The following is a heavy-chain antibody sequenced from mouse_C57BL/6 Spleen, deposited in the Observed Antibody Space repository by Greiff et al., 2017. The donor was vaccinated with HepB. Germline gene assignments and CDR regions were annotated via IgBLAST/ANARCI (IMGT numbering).Heavy chain of an antibody. CDR1: GYTFTSYW. CDR3: AREGDYYGSSYEDWFAY. J-gene: IGHJ3*01. D-gene: IGHD1-1*01. CDR2: MYPGSGST. V-gene: IGHV1-55*01. Sequence: QVQLKQPGAELVKPGASVKMSCKASGYTFTSYWITWVKQRPGQGLEWIGDMYPGSGSTNYNEKFKSKATLTVDTSSSTAYMQLSSLTSEDSAVYYCAREGDYYGSSYEDWFAYWGQGTLVTVSA.